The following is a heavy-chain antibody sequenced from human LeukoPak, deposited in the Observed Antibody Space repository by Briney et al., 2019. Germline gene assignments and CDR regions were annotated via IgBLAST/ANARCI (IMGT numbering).Heavy chain of an antibody. CDR3: ARESSGSGYFAPDY. D-gene: IGHD3-22*01. J-gene: IGHJ4*02. CDR1: GGSISSYY. V-gene: IGHV4-59*12. Sequence: SETLSLTCTVSGGSISSYYWSWIRQPPGKGLAWIGYIYYSGSTNYNPSLKSRVTISVDTSKNQFSLKLSSVTAADTAVYYCARESSGSGYFAPDYWGQGTLVTVSS. CDR2: IYYSGST.